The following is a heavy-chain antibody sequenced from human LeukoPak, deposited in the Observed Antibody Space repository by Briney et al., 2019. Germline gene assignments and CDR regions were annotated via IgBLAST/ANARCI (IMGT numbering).Heavy chain of an antibody. CDR2: ISGGNT. J-gene: IGHJ4*02. CDR1: GFTFSSYA. CDR3: AKYSVVTPFDY. D-gene: IGHD3-22*01. Sequence: GGSLRLSCAASGFTFSSYAMSWVRQAPGKGLKWVSAISGGNTYYADSVKGRFTISRDNSKNTLYLQMNSLRAEDTAVYYCAKYSVVTPFDYWGQGTLVTVSS. V-gene: IGHV3-23*01.